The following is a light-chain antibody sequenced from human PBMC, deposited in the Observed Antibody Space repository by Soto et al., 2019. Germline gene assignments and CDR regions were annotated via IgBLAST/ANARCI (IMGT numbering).Light chain of an antibody. CDR3: QQRSNWLELT. V-gene: IGKV3-11*01. J-gene: IGKJ4*01. CDR1: QSVSSY. Sequence: EIVLTQSPATLSLSPGERATLSCRASQSVSSYLAWYQQKPGQAPRLLIYDASNRATGIPARFSGSGSGTDFTLTISSLEPEDFAVYYCQQRSNWLELTFGGGTKWRSN. CDR2: DAS.